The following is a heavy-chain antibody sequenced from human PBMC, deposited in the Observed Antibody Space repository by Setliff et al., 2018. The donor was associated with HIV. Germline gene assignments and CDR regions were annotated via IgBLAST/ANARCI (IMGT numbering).Heavy chain of an antibody. CDR3: ATLARFAPDY. CDR1: GYKFTSYY. Sequence: ASVKVSCKASGYKFTSYYIHWVRQAPGQGLEWMGIINPSIVSTTYAEKFQGRFTISRDNSENTVYLQMSTLRAEDTAIYSCATLARFAPDYWSQGTQVTVSS. V-gene: IGHV1-46*01. J-gene: IGHJ4*02. CDR2: INPSIVST.